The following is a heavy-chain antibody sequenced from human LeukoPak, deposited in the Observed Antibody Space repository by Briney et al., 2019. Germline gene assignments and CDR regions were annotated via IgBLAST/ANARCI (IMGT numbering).Heavy chain of an antibody. V-gene: IGHV7-4-1*02. Sequence: ASVKVSCKASGYTFTSYAMNWVRQAPGQGLEWMGWINTNTGNPTYAQGFTGRFVFSLDTSVSTVYLQISSLKAEDTAVYYCARESQGRITISPDAFDIWGQGTMVTVSS. J-gene: IGHJ3*02. D-gene: IGHD3-3*01. CDR3: ARESQGRITISPDAFDI. CDR1: GYTFTSYA. CDR2: INTNTGNP.